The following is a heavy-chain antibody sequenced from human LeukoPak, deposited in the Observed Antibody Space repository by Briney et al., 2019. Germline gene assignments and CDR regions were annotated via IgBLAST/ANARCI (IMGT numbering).Heavy chain of an antibody. V-gene: IGHV3-23*01. CDR1: GFTFSSYA. Sequence: GGSLRLSCAASGFTFSSYAMSWVRQAPGKGLEWVSAISGSGGSTYYADSVKGRFTISRDNSKNTLYLQMNSLRAEDTAVYYCAKVVWFGELAYYFDYWGQGTLVTASS. CDR2: ISGSGGST. CDR3: AKVVWFGELAYYFDY. J-gene: IGHJ4*02. D-gene: IGHD3-10*01.